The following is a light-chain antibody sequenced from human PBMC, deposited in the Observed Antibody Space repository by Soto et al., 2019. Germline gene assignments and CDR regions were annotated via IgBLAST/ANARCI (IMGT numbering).Light chain of an antibody. CDR1: QSISGH. CDR3: QQRPNWPPT. J-gene: IGKJ4*01. V-gene: IGKV3-11*01. CDR2: DAS. Sequence: EIVLTQSPATLSLSPGEGATLSCRASQSISGHLAWYQQKPGQAPRLLIYDASNRATGIPARFSGSGSGTDFTLTISSLAPEDFAVYYCQQRPNWPPTFGGGTKVEIK.